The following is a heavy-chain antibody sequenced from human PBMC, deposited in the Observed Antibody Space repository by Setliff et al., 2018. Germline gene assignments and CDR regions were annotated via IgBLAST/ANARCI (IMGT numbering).Heavy chain of an antibody. CDR2: IYASGST. CDR3: TKGRVGLAARAGY. J-gene: IGHJ4*02. Sequence: PSKTLSLTCTVSGGSISSDSDYWSWIRQSAGKGLEWIGRIYASGSTEYNPSLGSRVTISVDTSRNQFSLQLSSVTSADTAIYYCTKGRVGLAARAGYWGQGTLVTVSS. D-gene: IGHD1-26*01. CDR1: GGSISSDSDY. V-gene: IGHV4-61*02.